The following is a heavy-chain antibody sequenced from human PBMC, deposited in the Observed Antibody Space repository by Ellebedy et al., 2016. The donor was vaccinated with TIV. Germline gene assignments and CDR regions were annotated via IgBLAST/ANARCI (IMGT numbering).Heavy chain of an antibody. Sequence: ASVKVSXXASGYTFTSYDINWVRQATGQGLEWMGWMNPNSGNTGYAQKFQGRVTMTRNTSISTAYMELSSLRAEDTAVYYCAKGGVLWFGELSAFWGQGTLVTVSS. D-gene: IGHD3-10*01. CDR2: MNPNSGNT. CDR3: AKGGVLWFGELSAF. J-gene: IGHJ4*02. V-gene: IGHV1-8*01. CDR1: GYTFTSYD.